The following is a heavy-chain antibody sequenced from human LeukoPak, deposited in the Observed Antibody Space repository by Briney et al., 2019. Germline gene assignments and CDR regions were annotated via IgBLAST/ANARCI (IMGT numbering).Heavy chain of an antibody. V-gene: IGHV1-2*02. Sequence: GASVKVSCKASGYTFTGYYMHWMRQAPGQGPEWIGWINPNSGGTNSAQKFQGRVTMTSDTSISTAYMELSSLRSDDTAIYYCARAKVLVPDHWGQGTLVTVSS. J-gene: IGHJ4*02. CDR3: ARAKVLVPDH. CDR2: INPNSGGT. CDR1: GYTFTGYY.